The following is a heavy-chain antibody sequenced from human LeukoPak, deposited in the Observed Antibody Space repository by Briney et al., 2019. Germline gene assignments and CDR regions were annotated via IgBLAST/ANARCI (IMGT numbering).Heavy chain of an antibody. CDR3: VREDQSNTRSFFDF. CDR2: ISAYNGNT. CDR1: GYTFTSYG. D-gene: IGHD1/OR15-1a*01. Sequence: ASVKVSCKASGYTFTSYGISWVRQAPGQGLEWMGWISAYNGNTNYAQKFQGRVTMTRDTSASTVYMDLSGLRSEDTAMYYCVREDQSNTRSFFDFWGQGTLVTVSS. J-gene: IGHJ4*02. V-gene: IGHV1-18*01.